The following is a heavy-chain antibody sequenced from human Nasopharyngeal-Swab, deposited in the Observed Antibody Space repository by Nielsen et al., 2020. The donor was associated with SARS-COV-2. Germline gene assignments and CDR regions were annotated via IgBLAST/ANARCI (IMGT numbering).Heavy chain of an antibody. CDR1: GLTFSHYT. V-gene: IGHV3-21*01. CDR2: ISSSSSYI. D-gene: IGHD3-9*01. CDR3: ARGCVLTGPSCYYYGMDV. J-gene: IGHJ6*02. Sequence: SLKTYCAASGLTFSHYTMNWVRQAPGQGLAWVSSISSSSSYIYYADSVKGRFTISRDNAKNSLYLQMNSLRAEDTAVYYCARGCVLTGPSCYYYGMDVWGQGTTVTVSS.